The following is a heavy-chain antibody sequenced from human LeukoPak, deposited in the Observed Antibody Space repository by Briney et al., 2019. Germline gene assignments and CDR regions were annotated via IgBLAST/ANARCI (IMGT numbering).Heavy chain of an antibody. Sequence: PSETLSLTCTVYAESFRGYYWSWIPHPPEKGPEWIGEINHSGSTNYNPSLKSRVTISVDTSKNQFSLKLSSVTAADTAVYYCARRYSSSWYGFPRVVDPWGQGTLVTVSS. CDR1: AESFRGYY. D-gene: IGHD6-13*01. J-gene: IGHJ5*02. V-gene: IGHV4-34*01. CDR3: ARRYSSSWYGFPRVVDP. CDR2: INHSGST.